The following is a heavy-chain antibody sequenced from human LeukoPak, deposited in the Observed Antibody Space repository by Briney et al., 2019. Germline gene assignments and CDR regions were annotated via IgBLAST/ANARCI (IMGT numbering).Heavy chain of an antibody. J-gene: IGHJ4*02. D-gene: IGHD3/OR15-3a*01. V-gene: IGHV3-30*04. Sequence: GGSLRPSLAASGFTFSSYAMEGVRPAPGKGWGGGVVIYYDGSNKYYADSVKGRFTISRDNSKNTLYLQMNSLRAEDTAVYYCARDKDWLLYSTFGVLDYWGQGTLVTVSS. CDR1: GFTFSSYA. CDR3: ARDKDWLLYSTFGVLDY. CDR2: IYYDGSNK.